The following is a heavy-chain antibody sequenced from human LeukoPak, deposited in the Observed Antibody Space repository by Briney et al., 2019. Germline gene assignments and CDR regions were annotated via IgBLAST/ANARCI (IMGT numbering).Heavy chain of an antibody. CDR2: TYYRSKWYN. CDR1: GDSISSNSTA. V-gene: IGHV6-1*01. J-gene: IGHJ5*02. Sequence: SQTLSLTCVVSGDSISSNSTAWNWIRQSPSRGLEWLGRTYYRSKWYNDYAVSVKSRITIDPDTSKNQFSLQLNSVTPEDTAVYYCARGVALDPWGQGILVTVSS. D-gene: IGHD2-15*01. CDR3: ARGVALDP.